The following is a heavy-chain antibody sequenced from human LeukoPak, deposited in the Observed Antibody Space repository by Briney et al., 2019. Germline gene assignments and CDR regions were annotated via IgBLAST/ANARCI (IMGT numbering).Heavy chain of an antibody. CDR3: TRDYGENAHDY. D-gene: IGHD4-17*01. V-gene: IGHV1-2*06. Sequence: ASVKVSWKTSGYTFTSYYIHWVRQAPGQGLEWMGRINPVNGGTNYAQKFQGRVTVTRDTSISTAYMELSSLISDDTAVYYCTRDYGENAHDYWGQGTLVTVSS. CDR1: GYTFTSYY. CDR2: INPVNGGT. J-gene: IGHJ4*02.